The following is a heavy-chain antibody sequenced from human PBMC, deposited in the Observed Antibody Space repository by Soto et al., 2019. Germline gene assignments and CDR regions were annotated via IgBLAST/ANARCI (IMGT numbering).Heavy chain of an antibody. J-gene: IGHJ3*02. CDR2: ISGSGGST. Sequence: LRLSCAASGFTFSSYAVSWVRQAPGKGLEWVSAISGSGGSTYYADSVKGRFTISRDNSKNTLYLQMNSLRAEDTAVYYCAKDRYCSGGSCFDAFDIWGQGTMVTVSS. CDR1: GFTFSSYA. CDR3: AKDRYCSGGSCFDAFDI. D-gene: IGHD2-15*01. V-gene: IGHV3-23*01.